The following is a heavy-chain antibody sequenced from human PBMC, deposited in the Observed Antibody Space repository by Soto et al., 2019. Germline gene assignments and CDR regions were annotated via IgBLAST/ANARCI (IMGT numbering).Heavy chain of an antibody. CDR2: IYYSGST. Sequence: SETLSLTCTVSGGSISSSSYYWGWIRQPPGKGLEWIGSIYYSGSTYYNPSLKSRVTISVDTSKNQFSLKLSSVTAADTAVYYCAKEARNNWFDPWGQGTLLTVSS. CDR3: AKEARNNWFDP. CDR1: GGSISSSSYY. V-gene: IGHV4-39*02. J-gene: IGHJ5*02.